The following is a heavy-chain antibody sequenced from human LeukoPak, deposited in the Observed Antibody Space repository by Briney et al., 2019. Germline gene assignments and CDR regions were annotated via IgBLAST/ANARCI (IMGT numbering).Heavy chain of an antibody. D-gene: IGHD5-12*01. CDR1: GFTFSSYA. CDR2: ISGSGGST. CDR3: AKDSCYDLDWFDP. J-gene: IGHJ5*02. V-gene: IGHV3-23*01. Sequence: GGSLRLSCAASGFTFSSYAMSWVRQAPGQGLEWVSAISGSGGSTYYTDSVKGRITISRDNSKNTLYLQMSSLTAEDTAVYYCAKDSCYDLDWFDPWGQRTLVTASS.